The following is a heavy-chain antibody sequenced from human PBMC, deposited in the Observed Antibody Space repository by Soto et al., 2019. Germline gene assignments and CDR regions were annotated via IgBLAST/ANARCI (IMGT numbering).Heavy chain of an antibody. CDR2: IYHSGST. Sequence: PSETLSLTCAVSGGSISSGGYSWSWIRQPPGKGLEWIGYIYHSGSTYYNPSLKSRVTISVDRSKNQFSLKLSSVTAADTAVYYCARGAPVVNYYWGQGTLVTVSS. CDR1: GGSISSGGYS. J-gene: IGHJ4*02. CDR3: ARGAPVVNYY. D-gene: IGHD3-22*01. V-gene: IGHV4-30-2*01.